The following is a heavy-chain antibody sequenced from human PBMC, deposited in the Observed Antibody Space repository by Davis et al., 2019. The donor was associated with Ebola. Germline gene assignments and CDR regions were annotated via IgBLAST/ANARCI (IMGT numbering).Heavy chain of an antibody. CDR2: INPSGGST. CDR1: GYTFTSYY. J-gene: IGHJ6*02. Sequence: ASVKVSCKASGYTFTSYYMHWVRQAPGQGLEWMGIINPSGGSTSYAQKFQGRVTMTRDTSTSTVYMELSSLRSEDTAVYYCARYPSDLYYYYYGMDVWGQGTTVTVSS. V-gene: IGHV1-46*01. CDR3: ARYPSDLYYYYYGMDV.